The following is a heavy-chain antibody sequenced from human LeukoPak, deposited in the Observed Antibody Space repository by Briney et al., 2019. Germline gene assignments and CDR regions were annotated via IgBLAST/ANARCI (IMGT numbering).Heavy chain of an antibody. V-gene: IGHV1-2*04. CDR2: INPNSGGT. J-gene: IGHJ1*01. D-gene: IGHD4-17*01. CDR3: ARDVETVTTYLQH. CDR1: GYTFTGYY. Sequence: ASVKVSCKASGYTFTGYYMHWVRQAPGQGLEWMGWINPNSGGTNYAQKFQGWVTMTRDTSISTAYMELSRLRSDNTAVYYCARDVETVTTYLQHWGQGTLVTVSS.